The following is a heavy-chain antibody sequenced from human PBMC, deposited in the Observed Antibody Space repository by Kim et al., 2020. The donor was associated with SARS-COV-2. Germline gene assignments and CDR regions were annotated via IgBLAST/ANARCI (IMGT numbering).Heavy chain of an antibody. D-gene: IGHD4-17*01. CDR1: GFRFSDYY. V-gene: IGHV3-11*01. J-gene: IGHJ4*02. CDR3: ARVRGDKRSLDY. Sequence: GVSLRLSCAASGFRFSDYYMTWIRQGPGKGLEWISYISRSSDIKHDADSVKGRFTISRDNAKNTLFLQMSSLKAEDTAIYYCARVRGDKRSLDYWGQGTLLTVSS. CDR2: ISRSSDIK.